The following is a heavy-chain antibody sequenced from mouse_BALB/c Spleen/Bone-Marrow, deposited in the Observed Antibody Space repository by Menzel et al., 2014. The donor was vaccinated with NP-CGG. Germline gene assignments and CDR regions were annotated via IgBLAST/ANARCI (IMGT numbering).Heavy chain of an antibody. CDR1: GFSLTTYG. V-gene: IGHV2-6*02. Sequence: VKVVDSGPGLVSPSQRLSITCTVSGFSLTTYGVHWVRQPPGKGLEWLVVIWSDGNTTYNSALKSRLSISKDNSKSQVFLKMNSLQTDDTAMYYCARNPYGNYAMDYWGQGTSVTVSS. CDR3: ARNPYGNYAMDY. J-gene: IGHJ4*01. D-gene: IGHD2-10*02. CDR2: IWSDGNT.